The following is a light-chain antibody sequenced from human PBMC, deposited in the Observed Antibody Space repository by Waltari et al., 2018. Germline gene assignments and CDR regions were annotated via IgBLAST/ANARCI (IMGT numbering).Light chain of an antibody. CDR2: EDT. CDR3: QAWDSSNVI. V-gene: IGLV3-1*01. CDR1: TLGDKY. Sequence: SYELTHPPSVYVSPGQTASITCPGHTLGDKYVSWYEQKPGQSPVLVIYEDTKRPSGIPERFSGSNSGNTATLTISGTQAMDEADYYCQAWDSSNVIFGGGTTLTVL. J-gene: IGLJ2*01.